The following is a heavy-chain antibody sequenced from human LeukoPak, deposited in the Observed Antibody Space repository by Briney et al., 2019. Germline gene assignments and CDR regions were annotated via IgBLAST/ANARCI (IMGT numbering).Heavy chain of an antibody. Sequence: GGSLRLSCAASGFTFSSYWMSWVRQAPGKGLEWVANIKQDGSEKYYVDSVKGRFTISRDNAKNSLYLQMNSLGAEDTAMYYCARDRWFGESIHYYGMDVWGQGTTVTVSS. CDR2: IKQDGSEK. CDR1: GFTFSSYW. D-gene: IGHD3-10*01. CDR3: ARDRWFGESIHYYGMDV. J-gene: IGHJ6*02. V-gene: IGHV3-7*01.